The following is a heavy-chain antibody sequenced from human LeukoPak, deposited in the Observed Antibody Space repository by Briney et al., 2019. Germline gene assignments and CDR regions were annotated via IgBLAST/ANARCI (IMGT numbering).Heavy chain of an antibody. Sequence: GGSLRLSCAASGFTFSSYATHWVRQAPGKGLEWVAVISYDGSNKYYADSVKGRFTISRDNSKNTLYLQMNSLRAEDTAVYYCARGGSGWYGTRFHYWGQGTLVTVSS. CDR2: ISYDGSNK. CDR3: ARGGSGWYGTRFHY. V-gene: IGHV3-30*04. D-gene: IGHD6-19*01. CDR1: GFTFSSYA. J-gene: IGHJ4*02.